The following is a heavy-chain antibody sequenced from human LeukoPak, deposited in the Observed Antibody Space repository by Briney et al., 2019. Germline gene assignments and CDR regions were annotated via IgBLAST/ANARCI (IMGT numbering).Heavy chain of an antibody. Sequence: PGGSLRLPCAASGFTFSSYGMHWVRQAPGKGLEWVAVIWYDGSNKYYADSVKGRFTISRDNSKNTLYLQMNSLRAEDTAVYYCARGRGITMVRGVMTYWGQGTLVTVSS. V-gene: IGHV3-33*01. CDR3: ARGRGITMVRGVMTY. D-gene: IGHD3-10*01. CDR2: IWYDGSNK. CDR1: GFTFSSYG. J-gene: IGHJ4*02.